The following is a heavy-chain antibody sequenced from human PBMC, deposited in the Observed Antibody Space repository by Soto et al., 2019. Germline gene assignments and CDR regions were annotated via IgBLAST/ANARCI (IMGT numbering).Heavy chain of an antibody. CDR1: GGSISSGGDY. V-gene: IGHV4-31*03. Sequence: QVQLQESGPGLVKPSQTLSLTCTVSGGSISSGGDYWSWIRQHPGKGLEWIGYIYYSGSTYYNPSLKSRVTISVDKSTSQFALKLSSVTAAYTAVYYCARDSSRLRNNGFDPWGQGTLVTVSS. J-gene: IGHJ5*02. CDR3: ARDSSRLRNNGFDP. D-gene: IGHD4-17*01. CDR2: IYYSGST.